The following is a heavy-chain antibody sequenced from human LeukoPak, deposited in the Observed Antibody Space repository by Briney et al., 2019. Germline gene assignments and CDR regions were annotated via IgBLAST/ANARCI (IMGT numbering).Heavy chain of an antibody. D-gene: IGHD3-3*01. CDR3: AKGDPDFWSGLYYFDY. V-gene: IGHV3-23*01. CDR2: ISGSGGST. J-gene: IGHJ4*02. CDR1: GFTFSSYA. Sequence: GASLRLSCAASGFTFSSYAMSWVRQAPGKGLEWVSAISGSGGSTYYADSVKGRFTISRDSSKNTLYLQMNSLRAEDTAVYYCAKGDPDFWSGLYYFDYWGQGTLVTVSS.